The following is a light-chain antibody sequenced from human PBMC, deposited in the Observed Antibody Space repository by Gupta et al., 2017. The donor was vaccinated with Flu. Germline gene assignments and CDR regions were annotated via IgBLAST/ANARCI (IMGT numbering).Light chain of an antibody. J-gene: IGLJ2*01. CDR3: SSYTSSSSLVV. Sequence: QTALTQLASVSAAPGLSSTISCTQTRSDVGGYNYVSWYQQHPGKAPKLMIYDVSNRPSGVSNRFSGSKSGNTASLTISGLQAEDEADYYCSSYTSSSSLVVFGGGTKPTVL. CDR1: RSDVGGYNY. CDR2: DVS. V-gene: IGLV2-14*01.